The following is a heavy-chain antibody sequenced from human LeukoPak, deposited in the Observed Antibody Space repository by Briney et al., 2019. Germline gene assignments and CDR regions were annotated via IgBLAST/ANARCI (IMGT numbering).Heavy chain of an antibody. D-gene: IGHD3-9*01. CDR3: ARGYYDILTGYPRFDY. V-gene: IGHV3-74*01. CDR1: GFTFSSYW. J-gene: IGHJ4*02. Sequence: PGGSLRLSCAASGFTFSSYWMHWVRQAPGKGLVWVSRINSDGSSTSYADSVKGRFTISRDSAKNTLYLQMNSLRAEDTAVYYCARGYYDILTGYPRFDYWGQGTLVTVSS. CDR2: INSDGSST.